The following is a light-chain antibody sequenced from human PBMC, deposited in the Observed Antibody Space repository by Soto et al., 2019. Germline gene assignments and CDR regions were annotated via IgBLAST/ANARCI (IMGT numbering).Light chain of an antibody. CDR1: SSDVGAYNY. V-gene: IGLV2-8*01. CDR2: EVT. J-gene: IGLJ3*02. Sequence: QSALTQPPSASGSPGQSVTISCTGTSSDVGAYNYVSWYQQYPGKAPKLMIYEVTKRPSGVPDRFFGSKSGNTASLTVSGLQAEDEADYYCTSYVGNDIWVFGGGTQLTVL. CDR3: TSYVGNDIWV.